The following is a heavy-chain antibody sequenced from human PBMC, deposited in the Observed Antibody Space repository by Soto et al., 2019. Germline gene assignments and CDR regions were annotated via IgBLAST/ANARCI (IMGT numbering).Heavy chain of an antibody. CDR3: ARDRGGDLKAFDI. CDR1: GFTFSTYS. Sequence: EVQLVESGGGLVKPGGSLRLSCAASGFTFSTYSMNWVRQAPGKGLEWVSSISSSSSYIYYADSVKGRFTISRDNAKXXXXXXXXXXRAEDTAVYYCARDRGGDLKAFDIWGQGTMVTVSS. D-gene: IGHD3-10*01. CDR2: ISSSSSYI. J-gene: IGHJ3*02. V-gene: IGHV3-21*01.